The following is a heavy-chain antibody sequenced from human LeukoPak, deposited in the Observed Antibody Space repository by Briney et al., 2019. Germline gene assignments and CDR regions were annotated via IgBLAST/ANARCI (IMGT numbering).Heavy chain of an antibody. CDR2: ITGGGNYM. CDR1: GFTFTSYS. CDR3: ASFRGG. V-gene: IGHV3-21*01. Sequence: PGGSLRLSCAASGFTFTSYSLNWVRQAPGKGLEWVSSITGGGNYMYYAGSVKGRFTISRDNAKNSLYLQMNSLRAEDTAVYYCASFRGGWGQGTLVTVSS. D-gene: IGHD3-10*01. J-gene: IGHJ4*02.